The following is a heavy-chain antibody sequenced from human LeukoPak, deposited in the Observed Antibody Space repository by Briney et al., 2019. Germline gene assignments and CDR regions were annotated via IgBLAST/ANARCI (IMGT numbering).Heavy chain of an antibody. D-gene: IGHD3-22*01. CDR2: ISAYNGNT. CDR3: ARDTKNPYYYDTSGYYPGYFDS. Sequence: GASVKVSCKASGYTFINYGISWVRQAPGQGLEWMGWISAYNGNTNYAQKLQGRVTMTTDTSTSTAFMELRSLRSDDTAVYYCARDTKNPYYYDTSGYYPGYFDSWGQGTLVTVSS. CDR1: GYTFINYG. V-gene: IGHV1-18*01. J-gene: IGHJ4*02.